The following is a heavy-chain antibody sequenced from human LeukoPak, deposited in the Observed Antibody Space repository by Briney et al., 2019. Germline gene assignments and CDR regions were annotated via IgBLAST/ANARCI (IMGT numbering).Heavy chain of an antibody. CDR2: IKQDGSEK. D-gene: IGHD3-22*01. CDR1: GFTFSSYW. CDR3: DTGPHLYEYYYDSSGYFSSARYYFDY. J-gene: IGHJ4*01. Sequence: GGSLRLSCAASGFTFSSYWMSWVRQAPGKGLEGVANIKQDGSEKYYVDSVTGRSNVSRDNANNSLYLQMSGLRAEHTAVYYCDTGPHLYEYYYDSSGYFSSARYYFDYWGPGTLVTVSS. V-gene: IGHV3-7*01.